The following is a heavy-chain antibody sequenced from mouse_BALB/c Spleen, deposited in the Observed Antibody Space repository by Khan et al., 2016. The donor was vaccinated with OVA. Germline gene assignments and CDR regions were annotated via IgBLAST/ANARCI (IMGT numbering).Heavy chain of an antibody. CDR1: GYTFTSYT. Sequence: VQLQQSGAELARPGASVKMSCKASGYTFTSYTIHWIKLRPGQGLEWIGFINPSNGYTNYNQKFKDKATLTADNSSTTVYLQLRSLTSGDSAVYNGVRDGAYHRNDGWFAYWGQGTLVTVSA. V-gene: IGHV1-4*01. CDR2: INPSNGYT. J-gene: IGHJ3*01. CDR3: VRDGAYHRNDGWFAY. D-gene: IGHD2-14*01.